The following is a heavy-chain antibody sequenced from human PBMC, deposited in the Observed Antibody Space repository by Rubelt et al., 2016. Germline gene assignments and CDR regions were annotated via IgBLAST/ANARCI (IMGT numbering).Heavy chain of an antibody. CDR3: ARVLCSSTSCYPHLDY. CDR2: IYYSGST. V-gene: IGHV4-31*03. Sequence: VQLQESGPGLVKPSQTLSLTCTVSGGSISSGGYYWSWIRQHPGKGLEWIGYIYYSGSTYYNPSLKSRVTISVDTSKNQFSLKLSSVTAADTAVYYCARVLCSSTSCYPHLDYWGQGTLVTVSS. CDR1: GGSISSGGYY. J-gene: IGHJ4*02. D-gene: IGHD2-2*01.